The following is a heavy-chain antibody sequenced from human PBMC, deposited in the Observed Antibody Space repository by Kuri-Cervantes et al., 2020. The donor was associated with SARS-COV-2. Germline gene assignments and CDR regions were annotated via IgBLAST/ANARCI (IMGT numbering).Heavy chain of an antibody. J-gene: IGHJ5*02. CDR2: ISSSSSHI. CDR1: GFTFSSYS. Sequence: GGSLRLSCAASGFTFSSYSMNWVRQAPGKGLEWVSSISSSSSHIYYADSVKGRFTISRDNAKNSLYLQMNSLRAEDTAVYYCARDERYCSGGSCYSEAGNWFDPWGQGTLVTVSS. V-gene: IGHV3-21*01. CDR3: ARDERYCSGGSCYSEAGNWFDP. D-gene: IGHD2-15*01.